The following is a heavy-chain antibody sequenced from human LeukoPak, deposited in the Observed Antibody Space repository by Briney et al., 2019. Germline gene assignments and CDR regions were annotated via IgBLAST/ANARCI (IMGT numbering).Heavy chain of an antibody. CDR1: GFTFSSYA. Sequence: GGSLRLSCAASGFTFSSYAMSWVRQALGKGLEWVSGISGSADSTYYADSVKGRFTISRDNSKNTLFLQMNSLRAEDTALYYCAKGRGFCSGGSCYYYYYIDVWGKGTTVTVSS. D-gene: IGHD2-15*01. CDR3: AKGRGFCSGGSCYYYYYIDV. V-gene: IGHV3-23*01. J-gene: IGHJ6*03. CDR2: ISGSADST.